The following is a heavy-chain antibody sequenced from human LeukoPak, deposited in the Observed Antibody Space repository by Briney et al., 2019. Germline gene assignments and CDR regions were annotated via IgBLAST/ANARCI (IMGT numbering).Heavy chain of an antibody. CDR3: ARGHVRGSSSWEPPDY. V-gene: IGHV3-13*01. J-gene: IGHJ4*02. D-gene: IGHD6-13*01. CDR2: IGTAGDT. Sequence: PGGSLRLSCAASGFTFSSYDMHWVRHATGKGLEWVSAIGTAGDTYYPGSVKGRFTISRENAKNSLYLQMNSLRAGDTAVYYCARGHVRGSSSWEPPDYWGQGTLVTVSS. CDR1: GFTFSSYD.